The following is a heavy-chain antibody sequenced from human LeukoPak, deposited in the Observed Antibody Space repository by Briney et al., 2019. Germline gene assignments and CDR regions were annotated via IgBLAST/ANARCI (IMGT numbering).Heavy chain of an antibody. CDR2: IYYTGST. D-gene: IGHD2-2*01. CDR3: ARHLVDQLLFVRSGMDV. CDR1: GGSISSSSYY. J-gene: IGHJ6*02. Sequence: SSETLSLTCTVSGGSISSSSYYWGWIRQPPGKGLEWIGSIYYTGSTYYNPSLKSRVTISVDTSKNQFSLKLSSVTAADTAVYYCARHLVDQLLFVRSGMDVWGQGTTVTVSS. V-gene: IGHV4-39*01.